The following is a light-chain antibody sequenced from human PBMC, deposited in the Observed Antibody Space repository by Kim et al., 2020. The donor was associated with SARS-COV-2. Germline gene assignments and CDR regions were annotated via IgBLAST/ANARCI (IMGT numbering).Light chain of an antibody. V-gene: IGLV6-57*01. CDR1: SGSIASNY. CDR2: ENN. CDR3: QSFDSNIQV. J-gene: IGLJ3*02. Sequence: NFMLTQPHSVSESPGKTVTISCTRSSGSIASNYVQWYQQRPGSSPTAVIFENNQRPSGVPDRFSGSIDSSSNSASLTISGLKTEDEADYYCQSFDSNIQVFGGGTMLTVL.